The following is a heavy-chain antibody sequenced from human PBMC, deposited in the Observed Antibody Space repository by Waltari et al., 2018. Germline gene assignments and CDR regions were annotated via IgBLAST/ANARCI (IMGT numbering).Heavy chain of an antibody. J-gene: IGHJ3*02. CDR3: AKRLLEPQVGAFDI. CDR2: IVSGGETT. Sequence: EVQLLQSGGGLVQPGGSLRLSCAASGFTFSSYSMSWVRQAPGKGRGWGSAIVSGGETTIYADYWTGRFTISRDNSKNTLSLQVSSLRAEDTAVYYCAKRLLEPQVGAFDIWGQGTIVTVSS. V-gene: IGHV3-23*01. D-gene: IGHD3-3*01. CDR1: GFTFSSYS.